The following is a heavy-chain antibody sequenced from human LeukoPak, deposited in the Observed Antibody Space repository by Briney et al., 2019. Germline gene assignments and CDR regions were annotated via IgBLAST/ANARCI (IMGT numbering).Heavy chain of an antibody. CDR1: GFTFSSYS. J-gene: IGHJ4*02. D-gene: IGHD3-22*01. CDR3: ARDESSGYPYGY. V-gene: IGHV3-21*01. CDR2: ISSSSSYI. Sequence: GGSLRLSCAASGFTFSSYSMNWVRQAPGKGLEWVSSISSSSSYIYYADSVKGRFTISRDNAKNSLYLRMNSLRAEDTAVYYCARDESSGYPYGYWGQGTLVTVSS.